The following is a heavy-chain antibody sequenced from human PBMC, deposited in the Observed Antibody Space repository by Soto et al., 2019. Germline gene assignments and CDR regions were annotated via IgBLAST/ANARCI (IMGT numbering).Heavy chain of an antibody. J-gene: IGHJ4*02. Sequence: GESLKISCAASGFTFSSYSMNWVRQAPGKGLEWVSSISSSSSYIYYADSVKGRFTISRDNAKNSLYLQMNSLRAEDTAVYYCASVLAVAGIAGDWGQGTLVTVSS. CDR1: GFTFSSYS. V-gene: IGHV3-21*01. CDR2: ISSSSSYI. D-gene: IGHD6-19*01. CDR3: ASVLAVAGIAGD.